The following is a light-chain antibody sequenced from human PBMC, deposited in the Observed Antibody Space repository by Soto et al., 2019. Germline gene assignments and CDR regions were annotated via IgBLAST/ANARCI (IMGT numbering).Light chain of an antibody. J-gene: IGKJ2*01. V-gene: IGKV3-20*01. Sequence: EMVLTQSPGTLALSPGERATLSCRASRSISSSYLAWYQQKPGQTPRLLIYGASSRATGIPDRFSGSGSGTDFTLTISRLEPEDSAVYYCQQYGSSSGTFGQGTKLEIK. CDR3: QQYGSSSGT. CDR2: GAS. CDR1: RSISSSY.